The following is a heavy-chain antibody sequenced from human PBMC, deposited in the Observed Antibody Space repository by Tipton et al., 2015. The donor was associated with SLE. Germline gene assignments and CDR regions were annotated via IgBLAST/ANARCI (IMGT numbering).Heavy chain of an antibody. D-gene: IGHD6-13*01. CDR2: IYHSGST. CDR3: ARSNPDIYSSSWYVGFDP. Sequence: TLSLTCAVSGGSISSGGYSWSWIRQPPGKGLEWIGYIYHSGSTYYNPSLKSRVTISVDTSKNQFSLKLSSVTAADTAVYYCARSNPDIYSSSWYVGFDPWGHGALVTVSS. V-gene: IGHV4-30-2*02. CDR1: GGSISSGGYS. J-gene: IGHJ5*02.